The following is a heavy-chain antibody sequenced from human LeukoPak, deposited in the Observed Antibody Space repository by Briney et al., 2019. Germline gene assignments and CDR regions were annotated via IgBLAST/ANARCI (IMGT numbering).Heavy chain of an antibody. CDR2: IYYSGRT. J-gene: IGHJ4*02. D-gene: IGHD5-18*01. Sequence: SETLSLTCRVSSGSISSYYWSWIRKPPGKGLEWIGYIYYSGRTSYNPSLKSRVTISVDTSKNHFSLTLSSVTAADTAVYYCARGQKYRNGYTVTELGSGYFDYWGQGTLVTVSS. CDR3: ARGQKYRNGYTVTELGSGYFDY. V-gene: IGHV4-59*01. CDR1: SGSISSYY.